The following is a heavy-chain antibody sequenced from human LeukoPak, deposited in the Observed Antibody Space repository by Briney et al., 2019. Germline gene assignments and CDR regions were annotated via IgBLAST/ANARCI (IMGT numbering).Heavy chain of an antibody. J-gene: IGHJ4*02. CDR2: ISGSGTDI. V-gene: IGHV3-11*04. CDR1: GFTFSDPY. CDR3: TQIEWDRWRG. Sequence: GGSLRLSCEASGFTFSDPYMSWIRQAPGKGLECLSYISGSGTDINYADSVRGRFTISRDNAKNLLYLQMNNLRDEDTAVYYCTQIEWDRWRGWGQGTLVTVSS. D-gene: IGHD1-1*01.